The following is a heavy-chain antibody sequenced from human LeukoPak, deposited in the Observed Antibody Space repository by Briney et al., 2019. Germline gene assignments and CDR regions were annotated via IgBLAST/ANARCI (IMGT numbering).Heavy chain of an antibody. CDR3: ATDQPVAGGI. V-gene: IGHV1-8*03. D-gene: IGHD6-19*01. CDR2: MNPNSSNT. J-gene: IGHJ3*02. Sequence: VASVKVSCKASGYTFTSYDINWVRQATGQGLEWMGWMNPNSSNTGYAQKFQGRVTITRNTSISTAYMELSSLRSEDTAVYYCATDQPVAGGIWGQGTMVTVSS. CDR1: GYTFTSYD.